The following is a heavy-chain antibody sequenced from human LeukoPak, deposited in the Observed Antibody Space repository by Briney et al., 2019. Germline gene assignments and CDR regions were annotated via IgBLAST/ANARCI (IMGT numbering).Heavy chain of an antibody. CDR1: GFTFSSYA. Sequence: GGSLRLSCEASGFTFSSYAIRWVRQAPGTGLEWVSSIPGSGGATYYADSVRGRFSISRDSSKNTVYLEMNSLRDEDTAVYYCARARPWDSSRSYYFGMDVWGHGTTVTVSS. J-gene: IGHJ6*02. V-gene: IGHV3-23*01. CDR2: IPGSGGAT. D-gene: IGHD3-22*01. CDR3: ARARPWDSSRSYYFGMDV.